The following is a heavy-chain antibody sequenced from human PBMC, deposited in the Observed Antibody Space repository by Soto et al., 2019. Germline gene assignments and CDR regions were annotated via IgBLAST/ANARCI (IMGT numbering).Heavy chain of an antibody. CDR1: GYTFTSYY. D-gene: IGHD1-20*01. CDR3: ARARGYNWNDATFDY. CDR2: INPSGGST. V-gene: IGHV1-46*01. J-gene: IGHJ4*02. Sequence: QVQLVQSGAEVKKPGASVKVSCKASGYTFTSYYMHWVRQAPGQGLEWMGIINPSGGSTSYAPKFKSRVTMTGDTSTSTVYMELSSLRSEDTAVYYCARARGYNWNDATFDYWGQGTLVTVSS.